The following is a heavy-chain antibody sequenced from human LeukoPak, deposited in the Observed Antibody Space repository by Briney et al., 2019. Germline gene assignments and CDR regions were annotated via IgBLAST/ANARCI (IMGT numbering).Heavy chain of an antibody. V-gene: IGHV3-7*01. J-gene: IGHJ5*02. Sequence: PGGSLRLSCAASGFTFSTCAMTWVRQAPGKGLEWVANIKKDGSEKYYVESVMGRFAISRDNAKNSLYLQMNSLRAEDTALYYCLQYGAGSTWGQGTLVTVSS. CDR3: LQYGAGST. D-gene: IGHD3-10*01. CDR1: GFTFSTCA. CDR2: IKKDGSEK.